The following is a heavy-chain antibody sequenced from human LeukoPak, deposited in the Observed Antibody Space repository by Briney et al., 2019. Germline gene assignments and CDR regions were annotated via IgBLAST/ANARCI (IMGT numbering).Heavy chain of an antibody. J-gene: IGHJ5*02. CDR3: ARDVHGDYGSGWFDP. D-gene: IGHD4-17*01. Sequence: GASVKFSCKTSGGTFNNSAISWVRQAPGQGLEWLGGIMPLFGTAGYAQKFQGRVTITKDESTRTVYLELTSLTSDDTAVYYCARDVHGDYGSGWFDPWGQGTLVSVSS. CDR1: GGTFNNSA. CDR2: IMPLFGTA. V-gene: IGHV1-69*05.